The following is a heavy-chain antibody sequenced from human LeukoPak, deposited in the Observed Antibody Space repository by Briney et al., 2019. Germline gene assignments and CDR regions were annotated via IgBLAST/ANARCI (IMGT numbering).Heavy chain of an antibody. Sequence: SGPTLVNPTQTLTLTCTFSGFSLSTSGMCVSWIRQPPGKALEWLALIDWDDDKYYSTSLKTRLTISKDTSKNQVVLTMTTMDPVDTATYYCARMPLGLDTAMNYYHYGMDVWGQGTTVTVSS. V-gene: IGHV2-70*01. CDR1: GFSLSTSGMC. J-gene: IGHJ6*02. CDR2: IDWDDDK. CDR3: ARMPLGLDTAMNYYHYGMDV. D-gene: IGHD5-18*01.